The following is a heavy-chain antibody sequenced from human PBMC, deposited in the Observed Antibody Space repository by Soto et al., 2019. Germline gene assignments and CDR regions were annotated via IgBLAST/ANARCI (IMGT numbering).Heavy chain of an antibody. D-gene: IGHD3-22*01. J-gene: IGHJ4*02. CDR2: IKSKTDGGTT. V-gene: IGHV3-15*07. CDR1: GFTFSNAW. Sequence: GGSLRLSCAASGFTFSNAWMNWVRQAPGKGLEWVGRIKSKTDGGTTDYAAPVKGRFTISRDDSKNTLYLQMNSLKTEDTAVYYCTTDLSYYYDSSGYYQTDYWGQGTLVTVSS. CDR3: TTDLSYYYDSSGYYQTDY.